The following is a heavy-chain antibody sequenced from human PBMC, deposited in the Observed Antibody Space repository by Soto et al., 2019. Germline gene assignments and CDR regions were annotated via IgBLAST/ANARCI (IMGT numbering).Heavy chain of an antibody. J-gene: IGHJ6*03. D-gene: IGHD6-19*01. V-gene: IGHV3-23*01. CDR1: GFTFSSYA. CDR2: ISGSGGST. CDR3: AKGAVAGPAYYYMDV. Sequence: EVQLLESVGGLVQPGGSLRLSCAASGFTFSSYAMSCVRQAPGKGLEWVSAISGSGGSTYYAASVKGLFTNSRDNSKNTLYLQMNSLRAEDTAVYYCAKGAVAGPAYYYMDVWGKGTTVTVSS.